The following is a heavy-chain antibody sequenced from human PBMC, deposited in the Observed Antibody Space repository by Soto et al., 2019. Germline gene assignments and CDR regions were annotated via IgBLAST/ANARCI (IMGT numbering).Heavy chain of an antibody. V-gene: IGHV4-39*01. J-gene: IGHJ4*02. CDR3: ARNKALSGSSYGYYFDY. Sequence: SETLSLTCTVSGGSISSSSYYWAWIRQPPGKGLEWIGSIYYTGSAYYNPSLKSRVTISVDTSKNQFSLKLSSVTAADTAVNYCARNKALSGSSYGYYFDYWGQGALVTVSS. CDR1: GGSISSSSYY. CDR2: IYYTGSA. D-gene: IGHD5-18*01.